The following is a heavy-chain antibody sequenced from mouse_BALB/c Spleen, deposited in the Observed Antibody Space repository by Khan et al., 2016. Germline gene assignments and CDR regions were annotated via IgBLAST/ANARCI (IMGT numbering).Heavy chain of an antibody. V-gene: IGHV1S41*01. J-gene: IGHJ4*01. Sequence: DLVTPLPHVKLSPKAPSYTFPPYWINWIKQRPGQGLEWIGRIAPGSGSTYYNEMFKGKATLTVDTSSSTAYIQLSSLSSDDSAVYFCAREGTVPLMDYWGQGTSGTVSS. D-gene: IGHD1-1*01. CDR1: SYTFPPYW. CDR2: IAPGSGST. CDR3: AREGTVPLMDY.